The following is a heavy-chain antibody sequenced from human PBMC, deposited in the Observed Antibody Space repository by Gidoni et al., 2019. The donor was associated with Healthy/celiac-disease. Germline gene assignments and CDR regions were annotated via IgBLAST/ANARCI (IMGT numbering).Heavy chain of an antibody. J-gene: IGHJ6*02. CDR3: TRVPLLWFGELDYGMDV. V-gene: IGHV3-49*05. D-gene: IGHD3-10*01. Sequence: EVQLVESGGGLVKPGRSLRLSCTASGFTFGDYALSWFRQAPGKGLDGVGFSRSKAYGGTTEYAASVKGRFTISRDDSKSIAYLQMNSLKTEDTAVYYCTRVPLLWFGELDYGMDVWGQGTTVTVSS. CDR2: SRSKAYGGTT. CDR1: GFTFGDYA.